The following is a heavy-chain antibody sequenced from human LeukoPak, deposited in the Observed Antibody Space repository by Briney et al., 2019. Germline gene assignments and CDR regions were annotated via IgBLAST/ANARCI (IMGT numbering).Heavy chain of an antibody. J-gene: IGHJ4*02. CDR2: VSYSGST. Sequence: SETLSLTCTVSGGSISSYYWSWVRQPPGKGLEWIGYVSYSGSTDYNPSLKSRVIISIDTSKNQFSLTLSSVTAADTAVYYCARENDRYGRIDYWGQGTQVTVSS. D-gene: IGHD5-18*01. V-gene: IGHV4-59*01. CDR1: GGSISSYY. CDR3: ARENDRYGRIDY.